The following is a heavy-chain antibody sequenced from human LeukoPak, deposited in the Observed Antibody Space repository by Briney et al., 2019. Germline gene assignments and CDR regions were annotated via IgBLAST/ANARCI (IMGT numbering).Heavy chain of an antibody. J-gene: IGHJ4*02. D-gene: IGHD6-19*01. CDR2: IYATGST. V-gene: IGHV4-4*07. CDR3: ASVGYSSGWYPIDY. CDR1: GGSISSYY. Sequence: SETLSLTFTVSGGSISSYYWSWIRQPAGKGLEWIGRIYATGSTNYNPSLKSRVTMSVDTSKNQFSLNLNSVTAADTAVYYCASVGYSSGWYPIDYRGQVTLVTVSS.